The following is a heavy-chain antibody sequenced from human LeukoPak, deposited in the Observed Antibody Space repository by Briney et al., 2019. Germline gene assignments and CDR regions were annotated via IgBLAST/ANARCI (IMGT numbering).Heavy chain of an antibody. J-gene: IGHJ6*02. CDR1: GGSISSYY. V-gene: IGHV4-59*12. D-gene: IGHD5-18*01. CDR3: ARGVQLPYYYYYGMDV. Sequence: PSETLSLTCTVSGGSISSYYWSWIRQPPGKGLEWIGYIYYSGSTNYNPSLKSRVTISVDTSKNQFSLKLSSVTAADTAVYYCARGVQLPYYYYYGMDVWGQGTTVTVSS. CDR2: IYYSGST.